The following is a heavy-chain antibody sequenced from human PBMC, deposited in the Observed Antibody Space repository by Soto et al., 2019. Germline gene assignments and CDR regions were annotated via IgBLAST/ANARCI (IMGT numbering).Heavy chain of an antibody. CDR1: GGSISSGGYY. D-gene: IGHD3-9*01. Sequence: TLSLTCTVSGGSISSGGYYWSWIRQHPGKGLEWIGYIYYSGSTYYNPSLKSRVTISVDTSKNQFSLKLSSVTAADTAVYYCARDYDILTGYYRGWFDPWGQGTLVTVSS. J-gene: IGHJ5*02. V-gene: IGHV4-31*03. CDR2: IYYSGST. CDR3: ARDYDILTGYYRGWFDP.